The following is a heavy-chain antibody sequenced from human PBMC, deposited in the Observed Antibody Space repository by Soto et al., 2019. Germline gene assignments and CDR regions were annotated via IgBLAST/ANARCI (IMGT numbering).Heavy chain of an antibody. CDR3: ARADGFGVVTPFIDY. Sequence: SETLSLTCTVSGGSISSSGYYWGWIRQPPGRGLEWIGSTRYSGSTHYNQSLKSRVTISVDTSKNQVSLQLSSVTAADTAVYYCARADGFGVVTPFIDYWGQGTLVTVSS. J-gene: IGHJ4*02. CDR2: TRYSGST. CDR1: GGSISSSGYY. V-gene: IGHV4-39*01. D-gene: IGHD3-3*01.